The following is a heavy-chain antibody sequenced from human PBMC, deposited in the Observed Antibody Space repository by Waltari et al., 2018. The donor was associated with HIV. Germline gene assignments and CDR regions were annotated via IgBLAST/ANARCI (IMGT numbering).Heavy chain of an antibody. V-gene: IGHV4-39*01. J-gene: IGHJ4*02. Sequence: QLQLQQSGPGLVEPSETGSLTCTVSGDSIRRSHYYWGWILQPPGKGREWIESISYSGSTNNNPSLKSRLIISVDTSKNQFYLILRSVTAADTAMYYCARHRDYFASGSYYRGGYFDFWGQGALVTVSS. D-gene: IGHD3-10*01. CDR2: ISYSGST. CDR1: GDSIRRSHYY. CDR3: ARHRDYFASGSYYRGGYFDF.